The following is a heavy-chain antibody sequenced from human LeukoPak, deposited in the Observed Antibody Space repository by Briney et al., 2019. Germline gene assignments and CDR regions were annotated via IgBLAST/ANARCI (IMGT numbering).Heavy chain of an antibody. J-gene: IGHJ5*02. CDR2: ISYDGRKE. V-gene: IGHV3-30*04. CDR3: VRETARNAFDP. D-gene: IGHD1-1*01. Sequence: PGGSLRLSCAASGFTFSSYDMNWVRQAPGKGLEWVAVISYDGRKEYYGDSVKGRFTISRDNSKNTLYLQMNTLRGEDTAVYYCVRETARNAFDPWGQRTLVTVSS. CDR1: GFTFSSYD.